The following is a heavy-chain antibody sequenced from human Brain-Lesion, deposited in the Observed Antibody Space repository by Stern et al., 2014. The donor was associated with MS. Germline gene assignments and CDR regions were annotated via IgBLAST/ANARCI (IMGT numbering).Heavy chain of an antibody. Sequence: VQLEESGAEVKKPGASVKVSCKVSGYTLTDLSMHWVRQAPRKGLEWMGGFDPDDGETNYAQKFQGRVTMTEDKSTDTAYMELSSLRSEDTAVYYCATLSPGAGGNYYRHFDYWGQGTLVTVSS. CDR3: ATLSPGAGGNYYRHFDY. CDR2: FDPDDGET. V-gene: IGHV1-24*01. D-gene: IGHD1-26*01. CDR1: GYTLTDLS. J-gene: IGHJ4*02.